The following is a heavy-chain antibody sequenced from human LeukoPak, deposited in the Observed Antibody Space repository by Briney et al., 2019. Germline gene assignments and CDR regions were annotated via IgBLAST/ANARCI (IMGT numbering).Heavy chain of an antibody. CDR1: GYTFTSYG. Sequence: ASVKVSCKASGYTFTSYGISWVRQAPGEGLEWMGWISTNSDEIHYARRFQGRVTLTTDTSASTVYMEVRSLRSDDTAVYYCARDPYHEILPGYGPAMAHWGQGTRVTVSS. D-gene: IGHD3-9*01. CDR2: ISTNSDEI. J-gene: IGHJ4*02. V-gene: IGHV1-18*01. CDR3: ARDPYHEILPGYGPAMAH.